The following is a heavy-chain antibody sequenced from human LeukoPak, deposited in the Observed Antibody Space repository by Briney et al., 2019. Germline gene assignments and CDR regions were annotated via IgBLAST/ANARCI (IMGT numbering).Heavy chain of an antibody. D-gene: IGHD2-15*01. J-gene: IGHJ3*02. CDR2: IYYSGST. CDR3: ARDRVVAATPGAFDI. CDR1: GGSISSYY. V-gene: IGHV4-59*01. Sequence: SETLSLTCTVSGGSISSYYWSWIRQPPGKGLEWIGYIYYSGSTNYNPSLKSRVTISVDTSKNQFSLKLSSVTAADTAVYYCARDRVVAATPGAFDIWGQGIMVTVSS.